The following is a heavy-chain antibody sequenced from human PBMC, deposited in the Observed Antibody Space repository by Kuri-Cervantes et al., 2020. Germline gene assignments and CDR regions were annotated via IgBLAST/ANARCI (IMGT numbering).Heavy chain of an antibody. J-gene: IGHJ4*02. CDR1: GCTFSSYW. CDR2: IKQDGSEK. Sequence: GESLKISCAASGCTFSSYWMSWVRQAPGKGLEWVANIKQDGSEKYYVDSVKGRFTISRDNAKNSLYLQMNSLRAEDTAVYYCAREHWYYYDSSGYSFDYWGQGTLVTVSS. D-gene: IGHD3-22*01. CDR3: AREHWYYYDSSGYSFDY. V-gene: IGHV3-7*01.